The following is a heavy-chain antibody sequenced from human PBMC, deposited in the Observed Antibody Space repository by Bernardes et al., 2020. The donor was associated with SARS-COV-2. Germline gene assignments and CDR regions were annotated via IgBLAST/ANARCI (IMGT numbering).Heavy chain of an antibody. V-gene: IGHV1-2*02. Sequence: ASVKVSCKASGYTFTGHYMHWVRQAPGQGREWMGWINPNSGGTNYAQKFQGRVTMTRDTSISTAYMELSRLRSDDTAVYYCVVVAAAGTPWEAYGMDVWGRGTTVTVSS. J-gene: IGHJ6*02. CDR1: GYTFTGHY. CDR2: INPNSGGT. D-gene: IGHD6-13*01. CDR3: VVVAAAGTPWEAYGMDV.